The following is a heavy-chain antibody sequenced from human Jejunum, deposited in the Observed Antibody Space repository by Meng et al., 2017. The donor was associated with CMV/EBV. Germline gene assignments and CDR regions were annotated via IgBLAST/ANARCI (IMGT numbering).Heavy chain of an antibody. V-gene: IGHV1-2*02. Sequence: GYTFIDYYIFLVRQAPGQGLEWMGWINPNTGGTSYSQKFQGRVTMTRDTSISTAYMEVTRLRSDDTAVYYCARDWGAYTDYFFDYWGQGTLVTVSS. J-gene: IGHJ4*02. CDR2: INPNTGGT. CDR3: ARDWGAYTDYFFDY. CDR1: GYTFIDYY. D-gene: IGHD3-16*01.